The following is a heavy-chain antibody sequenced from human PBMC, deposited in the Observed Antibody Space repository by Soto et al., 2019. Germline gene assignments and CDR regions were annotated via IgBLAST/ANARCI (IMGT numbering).Heavy chain of an antibody. V-gene: IGHV1-18*01. D-gene: IGHD2-15*01. Sequence: ASVKVSCKASGYTFTSCGISWVRQAPGQGLEWMGWISAYNGNTNYAQKLQGRVTMTTDTSTSAAYMELRSLRSDDTAVYYCARARGVVVVVAATDYWGQGTLVTVSS. CDR3: ARARGVVVVVAATDY. CDR1: GYTFTSCG. J-gene: IGHJ4*02. CDR2: ISAYNGNT.